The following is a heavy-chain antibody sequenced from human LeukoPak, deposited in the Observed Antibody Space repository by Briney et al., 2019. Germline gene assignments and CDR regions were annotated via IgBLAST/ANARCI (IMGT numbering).Heavy chain of an antibody. V-gene: IGHV1-69*05. D-gene: IGHD3-9*01. CDR3: ARGAPYDILTGYSTSFDY. CDR1: GGTFSSYA. CDR2: IIPIFGTA. J-gene: IGHJ4*02. Sequence: SVKVSCKASGGTFSSYAISWVRQAPGQGLKWMGGIIPIFGTANYAQKFQGRVTITTDESTSTAYMELSSLRSEDTAVYYCARGAPYDILTGYSTSFDYWGQGTLVTVSS.